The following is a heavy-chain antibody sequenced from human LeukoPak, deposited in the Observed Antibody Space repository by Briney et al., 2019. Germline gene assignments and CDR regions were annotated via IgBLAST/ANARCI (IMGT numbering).Heavy chain of an antibody. J-gene: IGHJ5*02. Sequence: GGSLRLSCAASGFTFSSYAMSWVRQAPGKGLEWVAAISGSGGSTYYADSVKGRFTISRDNSKNTLYLQMNSLRAEDTAVYYCAKGDILTGYSPTEFDPWGQGTLVTVSS. D-gene: IGHD3-9*01. CDR3: AKGDILTGYSPTEFDP. CDR1: GFTFSSYA. V-gene: IGHV3-23*01. CDR2: ISGSGGST.